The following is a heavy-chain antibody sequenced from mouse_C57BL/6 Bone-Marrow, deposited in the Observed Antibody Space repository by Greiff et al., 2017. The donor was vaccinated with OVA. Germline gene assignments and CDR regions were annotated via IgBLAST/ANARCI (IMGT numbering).Heavy chain of an antibody. CDR2: INPNNGGT. Sequence: VQLQQSGPELVKPGASVKISCKASGYTFTDYYMNWVKQSHGKSLEWIGDINPNNGGTSYNQKFKGKATLTVDKSSSTAYMELRSLTSEDSAVYYCARENYGSSGAWFAYWGQGTLVTVSA. V-gene: IGHV1-26*01. CDR3: ARENYGSSGAWFAY. CDR1: GYTFTDYY. D-gene: IGHD1-1*01. J-gene: IGHJ3*01.